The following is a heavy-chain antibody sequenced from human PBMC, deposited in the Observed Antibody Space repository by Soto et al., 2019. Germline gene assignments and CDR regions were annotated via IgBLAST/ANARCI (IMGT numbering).Heavy chain of an antibody. D-gene: IGHD3-22*01. CDR1: GGTFSIYA. CDR2: IIPIFGTA. J-gene: IGHJ4*02. CDR3: ARAGKYYDSSGYYA. Sequence: SVKVSCKASGGTFSIYASSWVRQAPGQGLEWMGGIIPIFGTANYAQKFQGRVTITADESTSTAYMELSSLRSEDTAVYYCARAGKYYDSSGYYAWGQGTLVTVSS. V-gene: IGHV1-69*13.